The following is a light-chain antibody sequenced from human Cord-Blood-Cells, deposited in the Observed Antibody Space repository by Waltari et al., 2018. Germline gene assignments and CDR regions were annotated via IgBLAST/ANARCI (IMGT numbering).Light chain of an antibody. V-gene: IGKV3-15*01. J-gene: IGKJ2*01. CDR1: QIVSSN. CDR3: QQYNNWPYT. Sequence: EIVITQSPATLSVSPGERATLSCRASQIVSSNLAWYQQKPGQAPRLLIYGASTRATGIPARFSGSGSGTEFTLTISSLQSEDFAVYYCQQYNNWPYTFGQGTKLEIK. CDR2: GAS.